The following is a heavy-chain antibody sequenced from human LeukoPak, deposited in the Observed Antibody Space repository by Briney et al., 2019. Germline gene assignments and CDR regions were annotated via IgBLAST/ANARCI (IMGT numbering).Heavy chain of an antibody. CDR2: IYHSGTT. Sequence: SETLSLTCTVSGFSISSTYYWGWIRQPPGKGLEWIGSIYHSGTTYYNPSLKSRVTISVDTSKNQFSLKLSSVTAADTAVYYCARRMRSSSTSCYDYWGQGTLVTVSS. J-gene: IGHJ4*02. D-gene: IGHD2-2*01. CDR1: GFSISSTYY. V-gene: IGHV4-38-2*02. CDR3: ARRMRSSSTSCYDY.